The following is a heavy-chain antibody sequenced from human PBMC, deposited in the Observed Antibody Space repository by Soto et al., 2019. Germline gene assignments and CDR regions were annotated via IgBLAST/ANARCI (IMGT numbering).Heavy chain of an antibody. CDR1: GLTFSSYG. D-gene: IGHD3-10*01. V-gene: IGHV3-33*01. CDR2: IWYDGSKR. Sequence: GGSLRLSCAASGLTFSSYGMHWVRQAPGKGLEWVAVIWYDGSKRYYADPVKGRFTISRDNSKNTIYLQMNSLRAEDTAVYFCVCAGSGYYFDSWGQGALVTVSS. CDR3: VCAGSGYYFDS. J-gene: IGHJ4*02.